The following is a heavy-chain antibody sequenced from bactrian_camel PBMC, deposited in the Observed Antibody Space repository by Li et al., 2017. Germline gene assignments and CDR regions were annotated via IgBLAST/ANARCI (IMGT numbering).Heavy chain of an antibody. CDR2: IDVDGTT. CDR3: AAGWSFGVGTLLRRHYNY. J-gene: IGHJ4*01. CDR1: GSLRNTYC. D-gene: IGHD3*01. V-gene: IGHV3S53*01. Sequence: HVQLVESGGGSVQAGGSLTLSCVASGSLRNTYCMGWFRQTPGKEREGIAGIDVDGTTTYADSVKGRFTISQDNDKNMVYLQVNSLKAEDTAMYYCAAGWSFGVGTLLRRHYNYWGQGTQVTVS.